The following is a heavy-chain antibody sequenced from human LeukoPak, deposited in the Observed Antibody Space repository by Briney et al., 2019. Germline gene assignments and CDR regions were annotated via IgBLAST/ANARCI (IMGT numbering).Heavy chain of an antibody. CDR1: GGSISNYY. CDR2: KSVSGHT. V-gene: IGHV4-4*07. Sequence: SETLSLTCTVSGGSISNYYWNWIRQPAGKGLEWIGRKSVSGHTNYRSSLESRVTMSVDTSKNQFSLRLNSVTTADTAVYYCVRVSRIDYGANPEGDVWGEGITVIVSS. J-gene: IGHJ6*04. D-gene: IGHD4/OR15-4a*01. CDR3: VRVSRIDYGANPEGDV.